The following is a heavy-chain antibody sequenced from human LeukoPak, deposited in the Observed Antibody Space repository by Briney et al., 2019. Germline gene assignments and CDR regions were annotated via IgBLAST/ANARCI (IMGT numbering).Heavy chain of an antibody. J-gene: IGHJ4*02. D-gene: IGHD3-22*01. CDR3: ARDSAAYYDSSGYYYFDY. CDR2: INPSGGST. CDR1: GYTFTSYY. Sequence: ASVKVSCKASGYTFTSYYMHWVRQASGQGLEWMGIINPSGGSTSYAQKFQGRVTMTRDTSTSTVYMELSSLRSEDTAVYYCARDSAAYYDSSGYYYFDYWGQGTLVTVSS. V-gene: IGHV1-46*01.